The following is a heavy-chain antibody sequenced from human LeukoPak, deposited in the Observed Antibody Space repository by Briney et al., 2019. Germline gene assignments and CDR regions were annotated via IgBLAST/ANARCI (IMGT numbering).Heavy chain of an antibody. CDR3: AREYSGYDRGIDY. Sequence: SVKVSCKASGGTFSSYAISWVRQAPGQGLEWMGGIIPIFGTANYAQKFQGRVTITADESTSTAYMELSSLRSEDTAAYYCAREYSGYDRGIDYWGQGTLVTVSS. CDR2: IIPIFGTA. D-gene: IGHD5-12*01. J-gene: IGHJ4*02. V-gene: IGHV1-69*01. CDR1: GGTFSSYA.